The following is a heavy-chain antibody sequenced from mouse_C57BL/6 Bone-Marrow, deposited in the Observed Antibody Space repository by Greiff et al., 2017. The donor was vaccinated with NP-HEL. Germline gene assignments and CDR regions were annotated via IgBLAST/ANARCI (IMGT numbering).Heavy chain of an antibody. CDR1: GYAFSSYW. CDR2: IYPGDGDT. D-gene: IGHD1-1*01. J-gene: IGHJ3*01. Sequence: VQLQQSGAELVKPGASVKISCKASGYAFSSYWMNWVKQRPGRGLEWIGQIYPGDGDTNYNGKFKGKATLTADKSSSTAYMQLSSLTSEDSAVYFCARYATVDSLFAYWGQGTLVTVSA. CDR3: ARYATVDSLFAY. V-gene: IGHV1-80*01.